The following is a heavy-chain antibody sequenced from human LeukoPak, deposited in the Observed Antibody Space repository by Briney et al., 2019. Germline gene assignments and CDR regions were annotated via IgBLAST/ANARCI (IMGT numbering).Heavy chain of an antibody. D-gene: IGHD6-13*01. V-gene: IGHV3-7*01. J-gene: IGHJ4*02. CDR1: GFTVSSNY. CDR3: ARIGYRSSSFDY. CDR2: IKQDGSEK. Sequence: GGSLRLSCAASGFTVSSNYMSWVRQAPGKGLEWVANIKQDGSEKDYVDFMKGRFTISRDNAKNSVYLQVNSLRAEDTAVYHCARIGYRSSSFDYWGQGTLVTVSS.